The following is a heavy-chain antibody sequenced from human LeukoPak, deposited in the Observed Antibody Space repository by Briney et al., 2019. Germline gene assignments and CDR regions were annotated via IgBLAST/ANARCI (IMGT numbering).Heavy chain of an antibody. V-gene: IGHV1-69*04. CDR3: ASDYDSSGYYLPY. Sequence: SVKVSCKASGYTFTGYYMHWVRQAPGQGLEWMGRIIPILGIANYAQKFQGRVTITADKSTSTAYMELSSLRSEDTAVYYCASDYDSSGYYLPYWGQGTLVTVSS. CDR1: GYTFTGYY. D-gene: IGHD3-22*01. J-gene: IGHJ4*02. CDR2: IIPILGIA.